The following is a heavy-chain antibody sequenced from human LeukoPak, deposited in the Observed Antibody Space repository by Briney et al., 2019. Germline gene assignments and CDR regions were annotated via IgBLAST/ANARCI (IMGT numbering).Heavy chain of an antibody. J-gene: IGHJ4*02. CDR1: GFTFSNYA. CDR2: ISSNGIST. Sequence: GGSLRLSCAASGFTFSNYAIHWVRQAPGKGLEFVSSISSNGISTYYGNSVKGRFTISRDNSKNTVYLQMGSLRAEDMAVYYCAKDRPLYCSGGSCYSPYYFDYWGQGTLVTVSS. V-gene: IGHV3-64*01. CDR3: AKDRPLYCSGGSCYSPYYFDY. D-gene: IGHD2-15*01.